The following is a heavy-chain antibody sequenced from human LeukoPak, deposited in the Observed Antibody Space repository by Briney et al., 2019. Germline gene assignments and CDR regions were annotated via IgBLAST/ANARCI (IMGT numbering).Heavy chain of an antibody. Sequence: PGGSLRLSCAASGFSVSAYWMSWVRQAPGKGLEWVANIKQDGSEKYHVDSVKGRFTISRDNAKNSLYLQMNSLRAEDTAVYYCARDPKPADYWGQGTLVTVSS. CDR1: GFSVSAYW. J-gene: IGHJ4*02. CDR2: IKQDGSEK. D-gene: IGHD1-14*01. CDR3: ARDPKPADY. V-gene: IGHV3-7*01.